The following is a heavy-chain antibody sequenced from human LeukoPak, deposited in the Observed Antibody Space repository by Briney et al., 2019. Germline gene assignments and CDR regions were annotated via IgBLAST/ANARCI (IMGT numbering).Heavy chain of an antibody. Sequence: GGSLRLSCAASGFTFSSYGMHWVRQAPGKGLEWVAFIRYDGSNKYYADSVKGRFTISRDNSKNTLYLQMNSLRAEDTAVYYCAKAACGGDCYFGDYWGQGTLVTVSS. V-gene: IGHV3-30*02. CDR2: IRYDGSNK. D-gene: IGHD2-21*01. J-gene: IGHJ4*02. CDR1: GFTFSSYG. CDR3: AKAACGGDCYFGDY.